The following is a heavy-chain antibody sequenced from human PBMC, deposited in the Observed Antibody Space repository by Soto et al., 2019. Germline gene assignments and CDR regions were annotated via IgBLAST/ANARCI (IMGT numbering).Heavy chain of an antibody. D-gene: IGHD5-18*01. CDR1: GGTFSSYA. Sequence: QVQLVQSGAEVKKPGSSVKVSCKASGGTFSSYAISWVRQAPGQGLEWMGGIIPIFGTANYAQKFQGRVTITADESTSTAYMELSGLRSEDTAVYYCASGYHYYYYYGMDVWGQGTTVTVSS. V-gene: IGHV1-69*01. J-gene: IGHJ6*02. CDR2: IIPIFGTA. CDR3: ASGYHYYYYYGMDV.